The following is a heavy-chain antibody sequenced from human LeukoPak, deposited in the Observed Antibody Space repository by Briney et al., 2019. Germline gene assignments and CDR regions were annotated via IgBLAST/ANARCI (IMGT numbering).Heavy chain of an antibody. J-gene: IGHJ4*02. CDR1: GGSFSGYY. CDR3: ARGGNSYGWGDYYFDY. D-gene: IGHD5-18*01. Sequence: PSETLSLTCAVYGGSFSGYYWSWIRQPPGKGLEWIGEINHSGSTNYNPSLKSRVTISVDTSKNQFSLKLSSVTAADTAVYYCARGGNSYGWGDYYFDYWGQGTLVTVSS. V-gene: IGHV4-34*01. CDR2: INHSGST.